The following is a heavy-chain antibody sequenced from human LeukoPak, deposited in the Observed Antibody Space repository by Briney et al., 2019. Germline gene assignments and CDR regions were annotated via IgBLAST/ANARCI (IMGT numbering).Heavy chain of an antibody. CDR2: MNPNSGNT. Sequence: ASVKVSCKVSGYTLTELSMHWVRQAPGQGLEWMGRMNPNSGNTGYAQKFQGRVTMTRNTSISTVYMELSSLTSEDTAVYYCARGRFRWELEIRDFDYWGQGTLVTVSS. V-gene: IGHV1-8*01. D-gene: IGHD1-26*01. CDR1: GYTLTELS. CDR3: ARGRFRWELEIRDFDY. J-gene: IGHJ4*02.